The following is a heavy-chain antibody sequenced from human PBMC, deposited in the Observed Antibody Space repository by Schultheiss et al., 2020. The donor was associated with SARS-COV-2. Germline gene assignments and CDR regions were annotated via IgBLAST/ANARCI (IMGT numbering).Heavy chain of an antibody. V-gene: IGHV4-39*07. CDR1: GGSISTPNYY. CDR2: INHSGST. Sequence: SQTLSLTCTVSGGSISTPNYYWGWVRQPPGKGLEWIGEINHSGSTNYNPSLKSRVTISVDTSKNQFSLKLSSVTAAYTAVYYCARGGFFEEGADAFDIWGQGTMVTVSS. J-gene: IGHJ3*02. D-gene: IGHD3-3*01. CDR3: ARGGFFEEGADAFDI.